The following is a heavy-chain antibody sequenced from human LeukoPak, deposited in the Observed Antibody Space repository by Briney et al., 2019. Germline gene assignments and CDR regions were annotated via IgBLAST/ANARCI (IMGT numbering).Heavy chain of an antibody. J-gene: IGHJ6*03. D-gene: IGHD1-26*01. CDR3: ARVPLVGATFSSGNMDV. CDR2: INPNSGGT. CDR1: GYTFTGYY. V-gene: IGHV1-2*02. Sequence: ASVKVSCEASGYTFTGYYMHWVRQAPGQGLEWMGWINPNSGGTNYAQKFQGRVTMTRDTSISTAYMELSRLRSDDTAVYYCARVPLVGATFSSGNMDVWGKGTTVTVSS.